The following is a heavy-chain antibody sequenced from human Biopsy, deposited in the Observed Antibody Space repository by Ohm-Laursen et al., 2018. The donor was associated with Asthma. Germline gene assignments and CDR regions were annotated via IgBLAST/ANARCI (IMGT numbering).Heavy chain of an antibody. J-gene: IGHJ1*01. Sequence: SLRLSCAASGFSFSEFVMHWVRQVPGQGLEWVANIKHDGSEKNHVDSLKGRFTISRDNAKNLPFLQMNSLRAEDTAVYYCARTFHFWSPYHAEHYQLWGQGTLVTVSS. V-gene: IGHV3-7*01. D-gene: IGHD3-3*01. CDR1: GFSFSEFV. CDR2: IKHDGSEK. CDR3: ARTFHFWSPYHAEHYQL.